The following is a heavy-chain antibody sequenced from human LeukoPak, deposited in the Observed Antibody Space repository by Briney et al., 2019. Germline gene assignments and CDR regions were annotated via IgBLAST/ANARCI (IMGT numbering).Heavy chain of an antibody. CDR3: ARGFAGSYWGGWFDP. V-gene: IGHV3-53*01. Sequence: QSGGSLRLSCAASGFTVSGNYLNWVRQAPGKGLEWVSVIYGDGRTYYADSVKDRFTISRDNSKNTLSLQMNSLRAEDTAVYYCARGFAGSYWGGWFDPWGQGTLVTVSS. J-gene: IGHJ5*02. CDR1: GFTVSGNY. D-gene: IGHD1-26*01. CDR2: IYGDGRT.